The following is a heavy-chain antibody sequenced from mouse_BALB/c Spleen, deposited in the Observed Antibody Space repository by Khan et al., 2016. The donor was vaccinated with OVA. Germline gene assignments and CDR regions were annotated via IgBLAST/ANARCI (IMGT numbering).Heavy chain of an antibody. CDR2: IDPANGNI. CDR3: APSLLLYALDY. D-gene: IGHD1-2*01. V-gene: IGHV14-3*02. Sequence: EVQLQESGAEFVKPGASVRLSCTASGFNIKNTYIHWVTQRPEQGLDWIGRIDPANGNIKYDPKFQGRATITADTSSNTAYLQLSSLTSEDTAVYYCAPSLLLYALDYWGQGTSVTVSS. J-gene: IGHJ4*01. CDR1: GFNIKNTY.